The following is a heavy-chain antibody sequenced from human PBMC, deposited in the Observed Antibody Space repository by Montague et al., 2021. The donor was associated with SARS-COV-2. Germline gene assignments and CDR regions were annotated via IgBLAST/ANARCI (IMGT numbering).Heavy chain of an antibody. Sequence: SETLSLTCSVSGESIRSHFWNWIRQPPGKGLEWLGYINAGGATDYNPSLDSRVTLSVDTSKNQFSLKLNSVTAADTAVYYCARGLAGPAAVVDYWGRGTMVSVSS. CDR3: ARGLAGPAAVVDY. V-gene: IGHV4-4*07. D-gene: IGHD2-21*01. CDR2: INAGGAT. J-gene: IGHJ4*01. CDR1: GESIRSHF.